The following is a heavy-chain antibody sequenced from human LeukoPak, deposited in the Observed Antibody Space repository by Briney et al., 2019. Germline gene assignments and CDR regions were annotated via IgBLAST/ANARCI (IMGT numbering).Heavy chain of an antibody. CDR1: GFTFTHYG. CDR3: AELGITMIGGV. D-gene: IGHD3-10*02. CDR2: ISAGGYYP. J-gene: IGHJ6*04. V-gene: IGHV3-21*01. Sequence: PGGSLRLSCAASGFTFTHYGMNWVRQAPGKGLEWVSVISAGGYYPYYADTNYADSVKGRFTISRDNAKNSLYLQMNSLRAEDTAVYYCAELGITMIGGVWGKGTTVTISS.